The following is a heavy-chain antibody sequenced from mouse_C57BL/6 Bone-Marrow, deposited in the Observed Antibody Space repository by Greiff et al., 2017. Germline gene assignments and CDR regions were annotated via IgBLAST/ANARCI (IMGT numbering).Heavy chain of an antibody. J-gene: IGHJ4*01. CDR3: ARRSTYYAMDY. V-gene: IGHV1-52*01. CDR1: GYTFTSYW. D-gene: IGHD2-1*01. Sequence: VQLQQSGAELVRPGSSVKLSCKASGYTFTSYWMHWVKQRPIQGLEWIGNIDPSDSETHYNQKFKDKATLTVDKSSSTAYMQLSSLTSEDSAVYYCARRSTYYAMDYWGQGTSVTVSS. CDR2: IDPSDSET.